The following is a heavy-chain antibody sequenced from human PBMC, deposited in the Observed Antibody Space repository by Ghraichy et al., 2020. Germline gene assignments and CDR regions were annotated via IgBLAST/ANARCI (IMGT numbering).Heavy chain of an antibody. CDR1: GGSISSGGYS. CDR3: ARVSTWVDY. V-gene: IGHV4-30-2*01. Sequence: SETLSLTCAVSGGSISSGGYSWSWIRQPPGKGLEWIGYIYHSGSTYYNPSLKSRVTISVYRSKNQFSLKLSSVTAADTAVYYCARVSTWVDYWGQGTLVTVSS. J-gene: IGHJ4*02. CDR2: IYHSGST. D-gene: IGHD2/OR15-2a*01.